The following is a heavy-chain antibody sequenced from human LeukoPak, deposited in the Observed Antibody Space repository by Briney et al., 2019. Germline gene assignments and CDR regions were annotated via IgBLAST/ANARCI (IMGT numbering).Heavy chain of an antibody. Sequence: SETLSLTCTVSGGSISSYYWSWIRQPPGKGLEWIGYIYYSGSTNYNPSLKSRVTISVDTSKNQFSLKLSSVTAADTAVYYCARSPRDKYDFWSGYCDYWGQGTLVTVSS. CDR2: IYYSGST. V-gene: IGHV4-59*08. J-gene: IGHJ4*02. CDR1: GGSISSYY. CDR3: ARSPRDKYDFWSGYCDY. D-gene: IGHD3-3*01.